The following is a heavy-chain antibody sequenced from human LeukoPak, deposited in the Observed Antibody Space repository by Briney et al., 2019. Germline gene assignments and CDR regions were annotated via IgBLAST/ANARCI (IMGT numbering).Heavy chain of an antibody. Sequence: GGSLRLSCAASGFTVSSSYMSWVRQAPGKGLEWVSVIYSGGSTYYADSVKGRFTISRDNSKNTLYLQMNSLRAEDTAVYYCARDQTAAGTFDYWGQGTLVTVSS. CDR2: IYSGGST. CDR3: ARDQTAAGTFDY. J-gene: IGHJ4*02. CDR1: GFTVSSSY. V-gene: IGHV3-66*01. D-gene: IGHD6-13*01.